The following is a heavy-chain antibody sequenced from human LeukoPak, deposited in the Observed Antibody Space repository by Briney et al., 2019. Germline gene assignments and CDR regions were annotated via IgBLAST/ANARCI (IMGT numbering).Heavy chain of an antibody. V-gene: IGHV4-34*01. CDR3: ARVVGYWSSTGCYPRFDY. Sequence: SETLSLTSAVDGGSFSGYYWCWIRQPPGKGLEWIGEINHSGSTNYNPSLKSRVTISVDTSKNQFSLKLNSATAADTAVYYCARVVGYWSSTGCYPRFDYWGQGTLVTVSS. J-gene: IGHJ4*02. CDR2: INHSGST. D-gene: IGHD2-2*01. CDR1: GGSFSGYY.